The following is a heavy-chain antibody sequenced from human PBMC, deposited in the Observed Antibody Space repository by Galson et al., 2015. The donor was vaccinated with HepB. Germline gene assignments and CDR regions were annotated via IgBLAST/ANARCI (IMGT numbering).Heavy chain of an antibody. Sequence: SLRLSCAASGFIFSNYVMSWVRQAPGKRLEWVSVISGGDNTKHYADSVKGRFTVSRDNSKNTLFLEMTSLRAEDTAVYYCARYSSGWYVPFDYWGQGTHVTVSS. V-gene: IGHV3-23*01. CDR2: ISGGDNTK. J-gene: IGHJ4*02. D-gene: IGHD6-19*01. CDR3: ARYSSGWYVPFDY. CDR1: GFIFSNYV.